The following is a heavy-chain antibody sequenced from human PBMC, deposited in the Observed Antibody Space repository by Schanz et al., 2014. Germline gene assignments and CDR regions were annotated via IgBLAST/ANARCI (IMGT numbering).Heavy chain of an antibody. Sequence: NVQGRVTMTTDTSTSTVYLELRSLRSVDTAVYYCARSAGRDLWRGYETRFDYWGQGTLVTVSS. D-gene: IGHD3-3*01. CDR3: ARSAGRDLWRGYETRFDY. J-gene: IGHJ4*02. V-gene: IGHV1-18*01.